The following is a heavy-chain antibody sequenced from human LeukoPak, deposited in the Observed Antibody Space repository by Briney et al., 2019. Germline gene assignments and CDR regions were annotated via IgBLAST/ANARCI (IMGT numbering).Heavy chain of an antibody. CDR3: ARDKIVGATKFDS. V-gene: IGHV3-7*01. D-gene: IGHD1-26*01. Sequence: GGSLRLSCAASGFTFSSYWMSWVRQAPGKGLEWVANMKQDGGETYYVDSVKGRLTISRGNAKNSLYLQMNSLRAEDTAMYYCARDKIVGATKFDSWGQGTLVTVSS. CDR2: MKQDGGET. J-gene: IGHJ4*02. CDR1: GFTFSSYW.